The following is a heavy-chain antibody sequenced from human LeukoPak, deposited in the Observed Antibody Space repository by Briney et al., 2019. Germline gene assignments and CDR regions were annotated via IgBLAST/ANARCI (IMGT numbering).Heavy chain of an antibody. CDR1: GGSISSYY. CDR2: ISYSGST. V-gene: IGHV4-59*01. CDR3: ARDSRGYYYDSSGSPYWYFDL. Sequence: NPSETLSLTCTVSGGSISSYYWSWIRQPPGKGLEWIGYISYSGSTNFNPSLKSRVTISVDTSKNRFSLKLSSVTAADTAVYYCARDSRGYYYDSSGSPYWYFDLWGCGTLVTVSS. D-gene: IGHD3-22*01. J-gene: IGHJ2*01.